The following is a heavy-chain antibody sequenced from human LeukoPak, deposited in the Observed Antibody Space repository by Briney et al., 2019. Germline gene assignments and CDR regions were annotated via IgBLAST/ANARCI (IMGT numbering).Heavy chain of an antibody. Sequence: GGSLRLSCAASGFTFSSYSMTWVRQAPGKGLELVSSISSSSSYIYYADSVKGRFTISRDNAKNSLYLQMNSLRAEDTAVCYCAREVPALGFDYWGQGTLVTVSS. CDR3: AREVPALGFDY. V-gene: IGHV3-21*01. CDR1: GFTFSSYS. J-gene: IGHJ4*02. D-gene: IGHD2-2*01. CDR2: ISSSSSYI.